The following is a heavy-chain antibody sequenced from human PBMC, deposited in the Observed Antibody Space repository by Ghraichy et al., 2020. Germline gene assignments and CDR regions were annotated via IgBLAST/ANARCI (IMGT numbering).Heavy chain of an antibody. D-gene: IGHD1-26*01. V-gene: IGHV1-18*01. CDR3: AREGEVGATHYYYGMDV. Sequence: ASVKVSCKASGYTFTSYGISWVRQAPGQGLEWMGWISAYNGNTNYAQKLQGRVTMTTDTSTSTAYMELRSLRSDDTAVYYCAREGEVGATHYYYGMDVWGQATTVTVSS. CDR2: ISAYNGNT. J-gene: IGHJ6*02. CDR1: GYTFTSYG.